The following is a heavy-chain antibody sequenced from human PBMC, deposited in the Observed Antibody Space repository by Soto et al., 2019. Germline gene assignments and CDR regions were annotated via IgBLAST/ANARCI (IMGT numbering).Heavy chain of an antibody. Sequence: QVQLVQSGAEEKKPGASVKVSCKASGYTFTSYAMHWVRQAPGQRLEWMGWINAGNGNTKYSQKFQGRVTMTRDTSASTAYMELSSLRSEDTAVYYCARGIGYYYWDDYWGQGTLVTVSS. CDR1: GYTFTSYA. D-gene: IGHD3-22*01. CDR2: INAGNGNT. CDR3: ARGIGYYYWDDY. J-gene: IGHJ4*02. V-gene: IGHV1-3*05.